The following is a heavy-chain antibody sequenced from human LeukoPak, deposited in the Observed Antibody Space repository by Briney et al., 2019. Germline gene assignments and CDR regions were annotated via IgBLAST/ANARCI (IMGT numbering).Heavy chain of an antibody. CDR3: ARAYYDSSGYYRPKWRDYYYYGMDV. CDR1: GGSISSYY. D-gene: IGHD3-22*01. Sequence: PSETLSLTCTVSGGSISSYYWSWIRQPPGKGLEWIGYIYYSGSTNYNPSLKSRVTISVDTSKNQFSLKLSSVTAADTAVYYCARAYYDSSGYYRPKWRDYYYYGMDVWGQGTTVTVSS. CDR2: IYYSGST. V-gene: IGHV4-59*01. J-gene: IGHJ6*02.